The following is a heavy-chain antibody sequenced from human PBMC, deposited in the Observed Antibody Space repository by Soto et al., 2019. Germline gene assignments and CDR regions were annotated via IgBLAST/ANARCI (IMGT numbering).Heavy chain of an antibody. CDR2: ISTYSGDT. CDR3: ARHHGPTTSENGFDP. J-gene: IGHJ5*02. D-gene: IGHD5-12*01. Sequence: QVHLVQSGVEVKTPGASVKVPCRASGYTFFTYDITWVRQAPGQGLEWMEWISTYSGDTKYAQKFQGKVTMTTDTSTTTAYLELRSLTSDDTAVYYCARHHGPTTSENGFDPWGQGTLVTVSS. CDR1: GYTFFTYD. V-gene: IGHV1-18*01.